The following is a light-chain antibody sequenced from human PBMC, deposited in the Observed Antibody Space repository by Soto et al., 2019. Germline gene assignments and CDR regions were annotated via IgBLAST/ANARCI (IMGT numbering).Light chain of an antibody. CDR2: EVS. V-gene: IGLV2-14*01. CDR3: SSYTTTDPYV. CDR1: SSDVGAYDF. Sequence: QSALTQPASVSGSPGQSITISCTGNSSDVGAYDFVSWYQQHPGKAPKYLIYEVSNRPSGVSDRFSGSKSGTTASLTISGLQAEDEADYYCSSYTTTDPYVFGTGTKLTVL. J-gene: IGLJ1*01.